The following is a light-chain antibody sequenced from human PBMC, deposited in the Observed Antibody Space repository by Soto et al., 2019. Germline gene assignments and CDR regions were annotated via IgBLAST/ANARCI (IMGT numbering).Light chain of an antibody. J-gene: IGLJ3*02. CDR3: CSYAGSYTRWV. CDR1: SSDVGGYNY. Sequence: QSALTQPRSVSGSPGQSVTISCTGTSSDVGGYNYVSWYQQHPGKAPKLMIYDVSKRPSGVPDRFSGSKSGNTASLTISGLQAEDEADDYCCSYAGSYTRWVFGGGTKLTVL. CDR2: DVS. V-gene: IGLV2-11*01.